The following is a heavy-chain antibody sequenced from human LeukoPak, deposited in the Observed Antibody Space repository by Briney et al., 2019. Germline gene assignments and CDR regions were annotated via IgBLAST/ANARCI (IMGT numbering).Heavy chain of an antibody. V-gene: IGHV4-61*02. CDR2: IYATGNT. D-gene: IGHD7-27*01. J-gene: IGHJ5*02. CDR1: GDSLSSSRFS. CDR3: ARLKTGDVHKKTNKWFDP. Sequence: KPPETLSLTCHVSGDSLSSSRFSWSWIRQPAGKGLEWIGRIYATGNTYYNPSLKSRVAMSVDAPRNQFTLTLTSVTAADTAIYYCARLKTGDVHKKTNKWFDPWGQGTLVTVSS.